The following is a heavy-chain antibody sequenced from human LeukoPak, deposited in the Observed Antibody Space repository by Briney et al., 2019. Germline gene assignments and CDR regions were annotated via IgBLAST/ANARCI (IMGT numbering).Heavy chain of an antibody. CDR1: GFTFSGYE. CDR3: ARPSQYGSGTDYYFDS. Sequence: GGSLRLSCAASGFTFSGYEMNWVRQAPGKGLEWVGCIRSKTNNYATIYVASVKGRFTISRDDSKNTAYLQMNSLKTEDTAVYYCARPSQYGSGTDYYFDSWGQGTLVTVSS. D-gene: IGHD3-10*01. V-gene: IGHV3-73*01. CDR2: IRSKTNNYAT. J-gene: IGHJ4*02.